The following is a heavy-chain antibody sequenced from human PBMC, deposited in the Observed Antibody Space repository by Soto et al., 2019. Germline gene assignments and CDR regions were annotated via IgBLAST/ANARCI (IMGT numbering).Heavy chain of an antibody. D-gene: IGHD4-4*01. V-gene: IGHV1-69*12. Sequence: QVQLVQSGAEVKKPGSSVKVSCKASGGTFSSYAISWVRQAPGQGLEWMGGIIPIFGTANYAQKLQGRVTITADESTRTAYMELSSLRSKDTAVYYCARTAVQYFSNWYFDLWGRGTLVTVSS. CDR3: ARTAVQYFSNWYFDL. CDR1: GGTFSSYA. CDR2: IIPIFGTA. J-gene: IGHJ2*01.